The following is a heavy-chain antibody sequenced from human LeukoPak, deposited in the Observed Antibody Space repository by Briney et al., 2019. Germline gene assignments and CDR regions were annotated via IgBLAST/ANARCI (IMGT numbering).Heavy chain of an antibody. J-gene: IGHJ6*03. CDR3: AKGGAVASKSITMVRGTRRYYYYMDV. V-gene: IGHV3-23*01. CDR1: GFTFSSYA. Sequence: GGSLRLSCAASGFTFSSYAMHWVRQAPGRGLEWVSGISGSGGSTNYADSVKGRFNISRDNAKNTLYLQMNSLRADDKAVYYCAKGGAVASKSITMVRGTRRYYYYMDVWGKGTTVTISS. D-gene: IGHD3-10*01. CDR2: ISGSGGST.